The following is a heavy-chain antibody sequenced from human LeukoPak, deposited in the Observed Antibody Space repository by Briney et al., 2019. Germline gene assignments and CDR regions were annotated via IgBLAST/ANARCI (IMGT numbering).Heavy chain of an antibody. CDR2: ISGGGDIT. Sequence: GGSLRLSCAASGFNFANHTMSWVRQTPGKGLEWVSAISGGGDITYYADSVTGRFTISRDNSKDTLFLQMHSLRPGDTAVYYCVREDTPATANYWGQGTLVTISS. CDR1: GFNFANHT. CDR3: VREDTPATANY. J-gene: IGHJ4*02. V-gene: IGHV3-23*01. D-gene: IGHD2-21*02.